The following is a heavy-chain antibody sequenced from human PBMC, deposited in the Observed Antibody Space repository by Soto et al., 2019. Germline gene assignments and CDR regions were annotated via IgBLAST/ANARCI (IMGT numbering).Heavy chain of an antibody. Sequence: QVQLVQSGAEVKKPGASVKVSCKASGYTFTGYYMNWVRQAPGQGLEWMGWINPNSGGTNYAQKFQGWVTMTRDTSISTAYMELSRLRSDDTAVYYCARDQTISCGSCYYDYWCQGTLVTVSS. CDR3: ARDQTISCGSCYYDY. CDR1: GYTFTGYY. V-gene: IGHV1-2*04. CDR2: INPNSGGT. J-gene: IGHJ4*02. D-gene: IGHD2-15*01.